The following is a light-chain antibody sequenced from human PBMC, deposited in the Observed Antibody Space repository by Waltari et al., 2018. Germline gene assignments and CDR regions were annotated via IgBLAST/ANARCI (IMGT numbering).Light chain of an antibody. V-gene: IGLV2-14*01. CDR2: EVS. Sequence: QSALTQPASVSWSPGQSITISCTGSRRDLGDYDHVSWYQHRPTKAPKLMIYEVSSRPSGVSNRFSGSKSGNTASLTISGLQAEDEATYYCASFTDTRNLVFGGGTKLTVL. CDR3: ASFTDTRNLV. CDR1: RRDLGDYDH. J-gene: IGLJ2*01.